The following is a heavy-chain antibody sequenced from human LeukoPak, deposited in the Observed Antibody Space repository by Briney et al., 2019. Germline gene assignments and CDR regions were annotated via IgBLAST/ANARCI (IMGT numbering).Heavy chain of an antibody. D-gene: IGHD6-13*01. J-gene: IGHJ4*02. CDR1: GGSISSGRYY. V-gene: IGHV4-61*02. Sequence: SETLSLTCTVSGGSISSGRYYWSWIRQPAGNGLEWIGRIYTSGSTNYNPSLKSRVTISVDASKYQFFLKLSSVTAADTAVYYCASRGIAAAGGVDYWGQGTLVTVSS. CDR2: IYTSGST. CDR3: ASRGIAAAGGVDY.